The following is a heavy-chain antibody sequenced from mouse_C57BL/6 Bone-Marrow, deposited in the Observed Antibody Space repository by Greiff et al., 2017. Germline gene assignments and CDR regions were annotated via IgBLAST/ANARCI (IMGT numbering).Heavy chain of an antibody. CDR2: IHPNSGST. D-gene: IGHD2-5*01. Sequence: QVQLQQPGAELVKPGASVKLSCKASGYTFTSYWMHWVKQRPGQGLEWIGMIHPNSGSTNYNEKFKSKATLTVDKSSSTAYMQLSSLTSEDSAVYYCAPYYSNYVGFAYWGQGTLVTVSA. J-gene: IGHJ3*01. CDR1: GYTFTSYW. V-gene: IGHV1-64*01. CDR3: APYYSNYVGFAY.